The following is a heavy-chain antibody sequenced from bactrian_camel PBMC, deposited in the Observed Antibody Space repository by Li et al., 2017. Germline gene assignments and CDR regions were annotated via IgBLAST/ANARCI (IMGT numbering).Heavy chain of an antibody. CDR2: IDRDGST. CDR1: AYTFNYGC. V-gene: IGHV3S26*01. D-gene: IGHD2*01. CDR3: AAGSGVILPLDSKEYGL. Sequence: QLVESGGGSVQAGGSLRLSCAASAYTFNYGCMAWFRQAPGMEREGVAAIDRDGSTSYEDSVKGRFTISYDNAKHTLYLQMDNLKPEDTAMYYCAAGSGVILPLDSKEYGLWGQGTQVTVS. J-gene: IGHJ4*01.